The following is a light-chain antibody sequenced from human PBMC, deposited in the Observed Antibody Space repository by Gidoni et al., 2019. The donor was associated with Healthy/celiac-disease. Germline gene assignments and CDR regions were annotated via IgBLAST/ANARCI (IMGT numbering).Light chain of an antibody. V-gene: IGLV2-23*02. Sequence: QSALPQPASVSGSPGQSITISCTGTSSDVVSYNLVSWYQQHPGKAPKLMIYEVSNRPSGVSNRFSGSTPGNTASLTISGLQAEDEADYYCCSYAGSSTYVVFGGGTKLTVL. CDR3: CSYAGSSTYVV. CDR1: SSDVVSYNL. CDR2: EVS. J-gene: IGLJ2*01.